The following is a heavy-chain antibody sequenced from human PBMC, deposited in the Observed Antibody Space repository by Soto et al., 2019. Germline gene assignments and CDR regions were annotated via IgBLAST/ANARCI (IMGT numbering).Heavy chain of an antibody. CDR3: ARDHGDSLAAFDI. V-gene: IGHV3-30-3*01. Sequence: GGSLRLSCAASGFTFSSYAMHWVRQAPGKGLEWVAVISYDGSNKYYADSVKGRFTISRDNSKNTLYLQMNSLRAEDTAVYYCARDHGDSLAAFDIWGQGTMATVSS. CDR2: ISYDGSNK. D-gene: IGHD3-22*01. CDR1: GFTFSSYA. J-gene: IGHJ3*02.